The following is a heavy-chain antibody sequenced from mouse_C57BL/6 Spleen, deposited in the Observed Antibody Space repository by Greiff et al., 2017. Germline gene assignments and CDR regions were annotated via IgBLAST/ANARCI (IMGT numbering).Heavy chain of an antibody. V-gene: IGHV5-16*02. J-gene: IGHJ1*03. Sequence: EVKVVESEGGLVQPGSSMKLSCTASGFTFSDYYMAWVRQVPEKGLEWVANINYDGSSTYYLDSLKSRFIISRDNAKNILYLQMSSLKSEDTATYYCAIRVYGSSFYWYFDVWGTGTTVTVSS. CDR2: INYDGSST. CDR1: GFTFSDYY. D-gene: IGHD1-1*01. CDR3: AIRVYGSSFYWYFDV.